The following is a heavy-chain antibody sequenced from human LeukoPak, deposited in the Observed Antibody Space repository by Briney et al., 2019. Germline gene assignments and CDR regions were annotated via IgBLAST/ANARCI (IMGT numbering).Heavy chain of an antibody. V-gene: IGHV3-11*01. Sequence: PGGSLRLSCAASGFTFSDYYMSWIRQAPGKGLEWVSYISSSGSTIYYADSVKGRFTISRDNAKNSLYLQMNSLRAEDTAVYYRAKDSRPRVDTAMVTAYYYGMDVWGQGTTVTVSS. CDR2: ISSSGSTI. D-gene: IGHD5-18*01. CDR3: AKDSRPRVDTAMVTAYYYGMDV. J-gene: IGHJ6*02. CDR1: GFTFSDYY.